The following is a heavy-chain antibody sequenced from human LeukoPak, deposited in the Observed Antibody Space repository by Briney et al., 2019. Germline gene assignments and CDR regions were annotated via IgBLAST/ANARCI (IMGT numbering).Heavy chain of an antibody. CDR3: ARSPRYLSFYYYYMDV. D-gene: IGHD3-16*02. CDR2: IISIFGTT. Sequence: ASVKVSCKASGYTFTSYDINWVRQAPGQGLEWMGGIISIFGTTNYAQKFQGRVTITTDESTSTAYMELSSLRSEDTAVYYCARSPRYLSFYYYYMDVWGKGTTVTVSS. J-gene: IGHJ6*03. V-gene: IGHV1-69*05. CDR1: GYTFTSYD.